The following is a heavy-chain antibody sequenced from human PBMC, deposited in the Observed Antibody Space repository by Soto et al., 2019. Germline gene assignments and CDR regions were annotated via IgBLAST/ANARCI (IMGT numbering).Heavy chain of an antibody. D-gene: IGHD2-2*02. CDR1: GYIFSNHV. J-gene: IGHJ4*02. Sequence: ASVKVSCKTSGYIFSNHVLHWVRQAPGQRLEWMGWINAGNGNTKYSQKFQGRVTITRDTSASTAYMELSSLRSEDTAVYYCASSFTVPSAIDYWGQGTLVTVSS. CDR3: ASSFTVPSAIDY. CDR2: INAGNGNT. V-gene: IGHV1-3*01.